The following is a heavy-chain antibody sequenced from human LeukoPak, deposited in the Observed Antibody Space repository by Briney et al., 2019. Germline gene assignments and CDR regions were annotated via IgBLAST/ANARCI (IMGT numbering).Heavy chain of an antibody. D-gene: IGHD3-9*01. V-gene: IGHV1-69*13. CDR2: SIPIFGTA. J-gene: IGHJ5*02. Sequence: SVKVSCKASGGTFSSYAIHWVRQAPGQGLEWMGGSIPIFGTANYSQKFQGRVTITADESTSTAYMELSSLRSEDTAVYYCARSDFDWLLQFNWFDPWGQGTLVTVSS. CDR3: ARSDFDWLLQFNWFDP. CDR1: GGTFSSYA.